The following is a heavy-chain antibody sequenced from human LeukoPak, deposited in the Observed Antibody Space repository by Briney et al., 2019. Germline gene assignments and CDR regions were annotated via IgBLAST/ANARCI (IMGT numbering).Heavy chain of an antibody. V-gene: IGHV3-48*03. D-gene: IGHD6-19*01. CDR2: ISSSGSTI. CDR1: GFTFSSYE. Sequence: SGGSLRLSCAAPGFTFSSYEMNWVRQAPGKGLEWVSYISSSGSTIYYADSVKGRFTISRDNAKNSLYLQMNSLRAEDTAVYYCASTTAVAVDFDYWGQGTLVTVSS. CDR3: ASTTAVAVDFDY. J-gene: IGHJ4*02.